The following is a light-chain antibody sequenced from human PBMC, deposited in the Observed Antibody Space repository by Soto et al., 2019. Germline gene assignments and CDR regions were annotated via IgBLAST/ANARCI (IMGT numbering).Light chain of an antibody. J-gene: IGKJ5*01. CDR1: QTISSW. CDR2: KAA. CDR3: QQYNKWPFT. Sequence: IQMTQSPSSLSGSVGDRVTITCRASQTISSWLAWCQQKPGKAPKLLIYKAATLKSGAPSRFSGSGCGTEFTLTISSLQSEHFAVSDCQQYNKWPFTFGQGTRLEIK. V-gene: IGKV1-5*03.